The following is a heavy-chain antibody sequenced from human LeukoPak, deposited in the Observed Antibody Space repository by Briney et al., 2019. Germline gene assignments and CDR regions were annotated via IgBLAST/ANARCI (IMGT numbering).Heavy chain of an antibody. V-gene: IGHV1-2*02. CDR2: INPNSGGT. D-gene: IGHD2-2*01. J-gene: IGHJ4*02. CDR1: GYTFTGYY. CDR3: ARDRVVVPAVFDY. Sequence: GASVKVSCKASGYTFTGYYMHWVRQAPGQGLEWMGWINPNSGGTNYAQKFQGRVTMTRDTSISTAYMELSRLRSDDTAVYYCARDRVVVPAVFDYWGQGTLVTVSS.